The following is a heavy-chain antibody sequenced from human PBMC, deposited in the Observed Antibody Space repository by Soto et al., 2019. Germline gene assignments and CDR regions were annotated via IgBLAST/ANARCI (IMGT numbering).Heavy chain of an antibody. CDR3: AREPPAHHYDRSGYYST. CDR1: GVTFSSYA. CDR2: IIPIFGTT. J-gene: IGHJ5*02. V-gene: IGHV1-69*01. Sequence: QVQLVQSGAEVKKPGSSVKVSCKASGVTFSSYAISWVRQAPGQELEWMGGIIPIFGTTDYAQKFQGRVTISADESTSTAYMELRSLRSEDTAVYYCAREPPAHHYDRSGYYSTWGQGTLVTVSS. D-gene: IGHD3-22*01.